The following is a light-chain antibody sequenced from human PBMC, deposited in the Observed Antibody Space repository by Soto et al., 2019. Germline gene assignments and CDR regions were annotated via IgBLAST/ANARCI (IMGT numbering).Light chain of an antibody. Sequence: EIVMTQSPATLSVSPGGRATLSCRASQSVSNNLAWYQQKPGQAPRLLIYGASTRATGIPARFSGSGSGTEFTLTISRLEPEDFAVYYCQQYGSSPLTFGGGTKVDIK. J-gene: IGKJ4*01. CDR2: GAS. CDR1: QSVSNN. CDR3: QQYGSSPLT. V-gene: IGKV3-15*01.